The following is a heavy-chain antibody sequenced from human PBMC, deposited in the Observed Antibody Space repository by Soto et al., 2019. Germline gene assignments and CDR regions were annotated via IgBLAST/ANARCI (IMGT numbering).Heavy chain of an antibody. CDR1: GGSISSYY. J-gene: IGHJ6*02. Sequence: SETLSLTCTVSGGSISSYYWSWIRQPPGKGLEWIGSIYYSGSTYYNPSLKSRVTISVDTSKNQFSLKLSSVTAADTAVYYCARLPLTTVTDYYYYGMDVWGQGTTVTVSS. CDR2: IYYSGST. D-gene: IGHD4-17*01. CDR3: ARLPLTTVTDYYYYGMDV. V-gene: IGHV4-39*01.